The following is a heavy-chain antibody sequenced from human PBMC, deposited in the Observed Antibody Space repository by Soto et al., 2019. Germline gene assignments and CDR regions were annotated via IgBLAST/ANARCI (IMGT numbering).Heavy chain of an antibody. CDR1: GYSISSSYY. Sequence: LTCAVSGYSISSSYYWGWIRQPPGKGLEWIGSIYYSGSTYYNPSLKSRVTISVDTSKNQFSLKLSSVTAADTAVYYCATIPATTILTDYWGQGTLVTVSS. V-gene: IGHV4-38-2*01. CDR3: ATIPATTILTDY. J-gene: IGHJ4*02. D-gene: IGHD2-2*02. CDR2: IYYSGST.